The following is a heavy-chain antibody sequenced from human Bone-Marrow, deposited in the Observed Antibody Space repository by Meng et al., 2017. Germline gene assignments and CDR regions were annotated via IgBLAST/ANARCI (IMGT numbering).Heavy chain of an antibody. D-gene: IGHD6-19*01. V-gene: IGHV1-2*06. CDR2: INPNSGGT. J-gene: IGHJ4*02. CDR3: ARVPGYSSGWYYFDY. CDR1: GSAFTGSS. Sequence: AGVMEPGATVKASCNASGSAFTGSSMHRGRQAPGQGLEWMGRINPNSGGTNYAQKFQGRVTMTRDTSISTAYTELSRLRSDDTAVYYCARVPGYSSGWYYFDYWGQGTLVTVSS.